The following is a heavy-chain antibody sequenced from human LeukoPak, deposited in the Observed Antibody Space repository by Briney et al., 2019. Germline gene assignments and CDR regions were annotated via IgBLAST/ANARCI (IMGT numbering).Heavy chain of an antibody. J-gene: IGHJ4*02. CDR3: ARDHTVAGIFFDS. CDR2: INRDGSEK. V-gene: IGHV3-7*01. CDR1: GFTFSSFW. Sequence: GWALILSCAASGFTFSSFWMNWVRQPPGKGLEWVANINRDGSEKFYVDSVKGRITISRDNAKNSVYLQMNRVSAEDTAVYYCARDHTVAGIFFDSWGQGALVTVSS. D-gene: IGHD4-23*01.